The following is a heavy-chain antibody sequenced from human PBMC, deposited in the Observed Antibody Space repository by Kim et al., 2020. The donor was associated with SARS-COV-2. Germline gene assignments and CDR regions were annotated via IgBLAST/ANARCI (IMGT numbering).Heavy chain of an antibody. Sequence: GGSLRLSCAASGFTFSSYSMNWVRQAPGKVLEWVSSISSSSYIYYADSVKGRFTISRDNAKNSLYLQMNSLRAEDTAVYYCARDDDYVWGSYRPYYYYGMDVWGQGTTVTVSS. D-gene: IGHD3-16*02. J-gene: IGHJ6*02. CDR1: GFTFSSYS. V-gene: IGHV3-21*01. CDR3: ARDDDYVWGSYRPYYYYGMDV. CDR2: ISSSSYI.